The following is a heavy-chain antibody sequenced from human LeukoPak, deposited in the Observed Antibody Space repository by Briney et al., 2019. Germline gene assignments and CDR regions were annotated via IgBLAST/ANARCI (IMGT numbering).Heavy chain of an antibody. Sequence: GESLKISCQGSGYSFTNYWIGWVRQMPGKGLEWMGIIYPGDFDTKYGPSFQGQVTISADESIRTAYLQWSSLKASDTAIYYCARQNGLASAPDYWGQGTLVTVSS. J-gene: IGHJ4*02. CDR2: IYPGDFDT. CDR1: GYSFTNYW. D-gene: IGHD6-13*01. CDR3: ARQNGLASAPDY. V-gene: IGHV5-51*01.